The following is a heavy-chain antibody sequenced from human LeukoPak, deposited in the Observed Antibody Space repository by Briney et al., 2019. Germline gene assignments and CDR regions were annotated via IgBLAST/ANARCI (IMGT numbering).Heavy chain of an antibody. CDR3: ARSRARRYYYDSPDAFDI. CDR2: INHSGST. D-gene: IGHD3-22*01. CDR1: GGSFSGYY. J-gene: IGHJ3*02. V-gene: IGHV4-34*01. Sequence: PSETLSLTCAVYGGSFSGYYWSWIRQPPGKGLEWIGEINHSGSTNYNPSLRSRVTISVDTSKNQFSLKLSSVTAADTAVYYCARSRARRYYYDSPDAFDIWGQGTMVTVSS.